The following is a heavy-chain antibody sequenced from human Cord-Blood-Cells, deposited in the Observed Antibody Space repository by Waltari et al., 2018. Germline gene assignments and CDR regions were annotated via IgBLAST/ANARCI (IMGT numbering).Heavy chain of an antibody. Sequence: QVQLVQSGAEVKKPGSSVKVSCKASGGTFSSYAISWVRQAPGQGLEWMGRIIPILGIANYAQKFQGRVTITADKSTSTAYMELSSLRSEDTAVYYCARSLDGPLTYNWFDPWGQGTLVTVSS. J-gene: IGHJ5*02. V-gene: IGHV1-69*09. CDR1: GGTFSSYA. CDR3: ARSLDGPLTYNWFDP. CDR2: IIPILGIA. D-gene: IGHD7-27*01.